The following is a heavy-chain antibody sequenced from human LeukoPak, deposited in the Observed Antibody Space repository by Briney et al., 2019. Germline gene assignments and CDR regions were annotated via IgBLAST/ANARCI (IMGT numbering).Heavy chain of an antibody. V-gene: IGHV3-74*01. CDR1: GFTFSSYW. CDR3: AREAVGATPDY. Sequence: QARGSLRLSCAASGFTFSSYWMHWVRQAPGKGLVWVSRINSDGSSTSYADSVKGRFTISRDNAKNTLYLQMNSLRAEDTAVYYCAREAVGATPDYWGQGTLVTVSS. CDR2: INSDGSST. J-gene: IGHJ4*02. D-gene: IGHD1-26*01.